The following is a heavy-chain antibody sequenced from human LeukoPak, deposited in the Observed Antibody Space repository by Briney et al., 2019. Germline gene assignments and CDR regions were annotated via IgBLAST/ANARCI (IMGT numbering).Heavy chain of an antibody. V-gene: IGHV1-2*06. Sequence: ASVKVSCKASGYTFTGYYMHWVRQAPGQGLEWMGRINPNSGGTNYAQKFQGRVTMTRDTSISTAYMELSRLRSDDTAVYYCARVVDYYGSGSYYYEPVDYWGQGTLVTVSS. D-gene: IGHD3-10*01. CDR3: ARVVDYYGSGSYYYEPVDY. J-gene: IGHJ4*02. CDR2: INPNSGGT. CDR1: GYTFTGYY.